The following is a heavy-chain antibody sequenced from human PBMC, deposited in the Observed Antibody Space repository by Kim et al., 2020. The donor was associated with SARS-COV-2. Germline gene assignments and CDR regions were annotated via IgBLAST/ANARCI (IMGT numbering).Heavy chain of an antibody. CDR3: ARERGATYQFDY. CDR1: GYTFTTFY. J-gene: IGHJ4*02. CDR2: IDPSNGYT. V-gene: IGHV1-46*01. Sequence: ASVKVSCKASGYTFTTFYMHWVRQAPGQGLQYMGMIDPSNGYTTYPQKFQGRVTMTTDTSTSTVYMDLSSLRSEDTAVYYCARERGATYQFDYWGQGTLVTVSS. D-gene: IGHD2-2*01.